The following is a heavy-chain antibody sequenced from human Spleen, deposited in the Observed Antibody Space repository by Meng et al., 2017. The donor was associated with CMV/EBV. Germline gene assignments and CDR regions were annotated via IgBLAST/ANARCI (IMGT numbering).Heavy chain of an antibody. V-gene: IGHV4-39*01. CDR3: ARVPVPAAISRGRDFFDY. D-gene: IGHD2-2*02. CDR2: IYYSGST. J-gene: IGHJ4*02. Sequence: SETLSLTCTVSGGSISNSTYYWGWIRQPPGKGLEWIGSIYYSGSTHYNPSLKSRVTISVDTSKNQFSLEVSSVTAADTAVYYCARVPVPAAISRGRDFFDYWGQGTLVTVSS. CDR1: GGSISNSTYY.